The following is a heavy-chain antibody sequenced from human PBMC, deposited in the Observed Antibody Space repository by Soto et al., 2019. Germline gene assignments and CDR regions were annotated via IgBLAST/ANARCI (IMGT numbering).Heavy chain of an antibody. CDR2: ISAYNGNT. CDR3: ARDPSYSSSWPYFDY. Sequence: ASVKVSCKASGYTFTSYCISWVRHAPGQGLEWMGWISAYNGNTNYAQKLQGRVTMTTDTSTSTAYMELRSLRSDDTAVYYCARDPSYSSSWPYFDYWGQGTLVTVSS. V-gene: IGHV1-18*01. CDR1: GYTFTSYC. J-gene: IGHJ4*02. D-gene: IGHD6-13*01.